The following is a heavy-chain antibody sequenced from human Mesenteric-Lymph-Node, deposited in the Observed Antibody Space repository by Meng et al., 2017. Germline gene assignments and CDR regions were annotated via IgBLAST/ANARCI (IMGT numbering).Heavy chain of an antibody. J-gene: IGHJ4*02. CDR3: ASDDGQRTVDY. V-gene: IGHV3-7*01. D-gene: IGHD1-1*01. Sequence: GESLKTSCAVSGFTLSRYWMSWVRQAPGKGLEWVANINRDGSDIYYVDSVEGRFTVSRDNAKNTLYLEMNSLRVEDTAIYYCASDDGQRTVDYWGQGTLVTVSS. CDR1: GFTLSRYW. CDR2: INRDGSDI.